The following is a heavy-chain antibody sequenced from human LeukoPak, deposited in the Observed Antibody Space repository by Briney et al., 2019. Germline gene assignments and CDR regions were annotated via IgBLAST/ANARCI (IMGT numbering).Heavy chain of an antibody. V-gene: IGHV3-15*07. D-gene: IGHD3-22*01. CDR1: GFTFSNAW. Sequence: GGSLRLSCAASGFTFSNAWMNWVRQAPGKGLERVGRIKSKTDGGTTDYAAPVKGRFTISRDDSKNTLYLQMNSLRTEDTAVYYCTTLPYYYDSNGYFDYWGQGTLVTVSS. CDR3: TTLPYYYDSNGYFDY. CDR2: IKSKTDGGTT. J-gene: IGHJ4*02.